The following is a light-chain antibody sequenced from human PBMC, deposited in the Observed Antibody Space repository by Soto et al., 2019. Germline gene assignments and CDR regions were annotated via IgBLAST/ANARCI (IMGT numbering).Light chain of an antibody. CDR2: DAS. J-gene: IGKJ2*01. Sequence: DIQMTQSPSSLSASVGDRVTITCQASQDISNYLHWYQQKPGKAPKLLIYDASNLETGVPSRFSRSGSGTDFTFTISSLQPEDIATYYCQQYDNLPYTFGQGTKLEIK. CDR3: QQYDNLPYT. V-gene: IGKV1-33*01. CDR1: QDISNY.